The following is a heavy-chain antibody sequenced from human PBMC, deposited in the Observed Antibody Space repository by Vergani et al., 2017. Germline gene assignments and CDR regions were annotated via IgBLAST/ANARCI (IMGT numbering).Heavy chain of an antibody. CDR1: GGSFSGYY. CDR3: ARVQELYDFWSGYRVRYYYYMDV. Sequence: QVQLQQWGAGLLKPSETLSLTCAVYGGSFSGYYWSWIPQPPGKGLEWIGEINHSGSTNYNPSLKSRVTISVDTSKNQFSLKLSSVTAADTAVYYCARVQELYDFWSGYRVRYYYYMDVWGKGTTVTVSS. V-gene: IGHV4-34*01. CDR2: INHSGST. J-gene: IGHJ6*03. D-gene: IGHD3-3*01.